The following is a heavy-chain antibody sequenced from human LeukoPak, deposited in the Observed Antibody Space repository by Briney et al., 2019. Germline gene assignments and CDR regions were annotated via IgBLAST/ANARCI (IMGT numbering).Heavy chain of an antibody. CDR3: ARWERRFGRTATDY. CDR2: INHSGST. V-gene: IGHV4-34*01. Sequence: SETLSLTCAVYGGSFSGYYWSWIRQPPGKGLEWIGEINHSGSTNYNPSLKSRVTISVDTSKNQFSLKLSSVTAADTAVYYCARWERRFGRTATDYWGQGTLVTVSS. CDR1: GGSFSGYY. J-gene: IGHJ4*02. D-gene: IGHD1-26*01.